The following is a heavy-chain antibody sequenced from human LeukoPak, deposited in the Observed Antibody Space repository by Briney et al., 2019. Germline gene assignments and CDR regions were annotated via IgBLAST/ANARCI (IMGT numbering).Heavy chain of an antibody. Sequence: SETLSLTCAVSGGSISSGGYSWSWIRQPPGKGLEWIGYIYHSGSTYYNPSLKSRVTISVDTSKNQFSLKLSSVTAADTAVYYCARDPSYGGPYWYFDLWGRGTLVTVSS. CDR1: GGSISSGGYS. CDR2: IYHSGST. D-gene: IGHD4-23*01. V-gene: IGHV4-30-2*01. CDR3: ARDPSYGGPYWYFDL. J-gene: IGHJ2*01.